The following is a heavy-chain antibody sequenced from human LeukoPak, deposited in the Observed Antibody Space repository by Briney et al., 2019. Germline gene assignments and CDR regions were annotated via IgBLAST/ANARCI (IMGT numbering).Heavy chain of an antibody. D-gene: IGHD1-26*01. CDR3: AKNRGGTWWDLLDY. CDR2: VSADNGNR. CDR1: GHTFTNYG. J-gene: IGHJ4*02. V-gene: IGHV1-18*01. Sequence: GASVKVSCKASGHTFTNYGVTWVRQAPGQGLEWMGWVSADNGNRNYAQKFQDRVTINIDTSTSTAFMELRSLRSDGTAVYYCAKNRGGTWWDLLDYWGQGTLVTVSS.